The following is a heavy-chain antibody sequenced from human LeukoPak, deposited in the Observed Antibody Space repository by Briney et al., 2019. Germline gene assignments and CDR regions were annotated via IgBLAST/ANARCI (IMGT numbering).Heavy chain of an antibody. Sequence: ASVKVSCKASGYTFTGYYMHWVRQAPGQGLELMGRINPNSGGTNYAKKFQGRVTMTRDTSISTAYMGLSRLRSDDTAVYYWATATTYCSGGSCYVGSWFDPWGQGTLVTVSS. CDR3: ATATTYCSGGSCYVGSWFDP. V-gene: IGHV1-2*06. D-gene: IGHD2-15*01. CDR1: GYTFTGYY. CDR2: INPNSGGT. J-gene: IGHJ5*02.